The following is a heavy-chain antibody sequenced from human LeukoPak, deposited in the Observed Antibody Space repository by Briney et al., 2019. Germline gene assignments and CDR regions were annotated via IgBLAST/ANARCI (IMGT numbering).Heavy chain of an antibody. J-gene: IGHJ4*02. CDR1: GGSISNYY. V-gene: IGHV4-4*07. CDR3: ARTSARGAQFDY. D-gene: IGHD3-10*01. Sequence: PSETLSLICTVSGGSISNYYWSWIRQPAGMGLEWIGRIYASGSTNYNPSLKSRVTMSVDTSNNQFSLNLSSVTAADTAVYYCARTSARGAQFDYWGQGTLVTVSS. CDR2: IYASGST.